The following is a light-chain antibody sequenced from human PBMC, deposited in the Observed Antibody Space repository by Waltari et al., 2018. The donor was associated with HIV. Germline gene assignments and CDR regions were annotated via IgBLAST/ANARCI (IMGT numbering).Light chain of an antibody. Sequence: EIVLTQSPGPLSLSRGERATLSCRASQSVSSSYLVWYQQKPGQAPRLLIYGASSKATGIPDRFSGIVSGTDFTLTISRLEPEDFAVYYCQQYGSSPLTFGGGTKVESK. CDR2: GAS. V-gene: IGKV3-20*01. CDR3: QQYGSSPLT. J-gene: IGKJ4*01. CDR1: QSVSSSY.